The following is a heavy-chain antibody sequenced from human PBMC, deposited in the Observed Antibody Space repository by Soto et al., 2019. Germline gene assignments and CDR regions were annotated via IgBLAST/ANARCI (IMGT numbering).Heavy chain of an antibody. CDR3: AKTLVGGGALDI. CDR1: GYSFGNFW. Sequence: EVQLVQSGAEVKKPGESLKISCKGSGYSFGNFWIAWVRQMPGKGLEWMGIVYPDDSDIRYSPSFQGQVPISADKSVSTPYLHLNTLRAPDPAIYYCAKTLVGGGALDIWGQGTVVTVSS. CDR2: VYPDDSDI. V-gene: IGHV5-51*01. J-gene: IGHJ3*02. D-gene: IGHD1-26*01.